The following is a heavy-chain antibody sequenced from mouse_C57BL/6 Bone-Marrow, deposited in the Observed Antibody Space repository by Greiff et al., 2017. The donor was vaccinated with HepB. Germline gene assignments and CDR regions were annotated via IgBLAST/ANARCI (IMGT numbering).Heavy chain of an antibody. D-gene: IGHD1-2*01. CDR3: ARGLRHLPWFAY. J-gene: IGHJ3*01. CDR1: GYAFSSYW. CDR2: IYPGDGDT. V-gene: IGHV1-80*01. Sequence: QVQLQQSGAELVKPGASVKISCKASGYAFSSYWMNWVKQRPGKGLEWIGQIYPGDGDTNYNGKFKGKATLTADKSSSTAYMQLSSLTSEDSAVYFCARGLRHLPWFAYWGQGTLVTVSA.